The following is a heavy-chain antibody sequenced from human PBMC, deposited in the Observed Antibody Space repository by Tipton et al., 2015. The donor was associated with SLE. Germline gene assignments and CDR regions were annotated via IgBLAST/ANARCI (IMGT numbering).Heavy chain of an antibody. V-gene: IGHV4-59*11. CDR3: ARASSSGSFDY. Sequence: TLSLTCTVSGGSISSHYWSWIRQPPGKGLEWIGYIYYSGSTYYNPSLKSRVTISVDTSKNQFSLKLSSVTAADTAVYYCARASSSGSFDYWAQGTLVTVSS. D-gene: IGHD6-13*01. CDR1: GGSISSHY. J-gene: IGHJ4*02. CDR2: IYYSGST.